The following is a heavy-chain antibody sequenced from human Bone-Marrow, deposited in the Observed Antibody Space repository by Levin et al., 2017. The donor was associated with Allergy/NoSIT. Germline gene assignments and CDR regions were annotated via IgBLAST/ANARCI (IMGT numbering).Heavy chain of an antibody. Sequence: SETLSLTCTVSGYSVSSGYSWGCIRQAPGKGLEWLGSIYYSGDTFYNPSLNSRATISVDTSKNQFSLQLTSVTAADTAVYYCAGRPTVTRDYYFDSWGQGSLVTVSS. CDR2: IYYSGDT. J-gene: IGHJ4*02. CDR1: GYSVSSGYS. V-gene: IGHV4-38-2*02. CDR3: AGRPTVTRDYYFDS. D-gene: IGHD4-11*01.